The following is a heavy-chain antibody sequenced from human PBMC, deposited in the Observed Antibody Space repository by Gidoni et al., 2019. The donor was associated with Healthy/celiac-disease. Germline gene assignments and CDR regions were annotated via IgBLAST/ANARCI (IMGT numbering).Heavy chain of an antibody. V-gene: IGHV3-23*01. CDR3: AKTQRPHGSGTRSPDFDY. J-gene: IGHJ4*02. CDR1: GFTFSSYA. CDR2: ISGSGGST. Sequence: EVQLLESGGGLVQPGGSLRLSCAASGFTFSSYAMSWVRQAPGKGLEWVSAISGSGGSTYYADSVKGRFTISRDNSKNTLYLQMNSLRAEDTAVYYCAKTQRPHGSGTRSPDFDYWGQGTLVTVSS. D-gene: IGHD3-10*01.